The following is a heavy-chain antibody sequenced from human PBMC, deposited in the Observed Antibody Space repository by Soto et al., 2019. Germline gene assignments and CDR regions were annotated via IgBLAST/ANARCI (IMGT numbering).Heavy chain of an antibody. V-gene: IGHV4-61*01. J-gene: IGHJ4*02. CDR2: IYYSGST. Sequence: SETLSLTCTVSGGSVSSGSYYWSWIRQPPGKGLEWIGYIYYSGSTNYNPSLKSRVTISVDTSKNQFSLKLGSVTAADTAVYYCARIFDYWGQGTLVTVSS. CDR1: GGSVSSGSYY. CDR3: ARIFDY.